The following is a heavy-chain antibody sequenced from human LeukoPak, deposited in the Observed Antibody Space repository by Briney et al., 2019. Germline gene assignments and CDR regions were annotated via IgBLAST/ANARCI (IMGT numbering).Heavy chain of an antibody. Sequence: GASVKVSCKASGGTFSSYAISWVRQAPGQGLEWMGGIIPIFGTANYAQKFQGRVTITTDESTSTAYMELSSLRSEDTAVYYCATLGDVLVEGPGGYGYQANFDYWGQGTLVTVSS. D-gene: IGHD5-18*01. CDR3: ATLGDVLVEGPGGYGYQANFDY. J-gene: IGHJ4*02. CDR1: GGTFSSYA. CDR2: IIPIFGTA. V-gene: IGHV1-69*05.